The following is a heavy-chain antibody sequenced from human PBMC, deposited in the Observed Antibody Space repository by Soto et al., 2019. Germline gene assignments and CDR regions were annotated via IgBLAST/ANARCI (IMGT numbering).Heavy chain of an antibody. CDR1: GFTFGAYA. CDR2: IRSKAYGGTT. J-gene: IGHJ4*02. V-gene: IGHV3-49*04. Sequence: GGSLRLSCTGSGFTFGAYAMSWVRQAPGKGLECVGFIRSKAYGGTTEYAASVEGRFTISRDDSKSIAYLQMNSLKTEDTAVYYCTRSYLGEGELRPVALDYWGQGTLVTVSS. D-gene: IGHD1-26*01. CDR3: TRSYLGEGELRPVALDY.